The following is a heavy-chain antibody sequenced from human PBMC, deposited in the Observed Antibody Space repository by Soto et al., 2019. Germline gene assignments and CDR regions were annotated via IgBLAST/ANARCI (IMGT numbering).Heavy chain of an antibody. D-gene: IGHD2-15*01. CDR2: ISYSGST. CDR3: ARADPDASVGY. V-gene: IGHV4-59*01. J-gene: IGHJ4*02. CDR1: GGSMSSYY. Sequence: PSETLSLTCTVSGGSMSSYYWTWLRQSPGRGLEWIGYISYSGSTHYNPSLKSRVTISADTSKNQFSLRMNSMIAADTAVYYCARADPDASVGYWGQGISVTVSS.